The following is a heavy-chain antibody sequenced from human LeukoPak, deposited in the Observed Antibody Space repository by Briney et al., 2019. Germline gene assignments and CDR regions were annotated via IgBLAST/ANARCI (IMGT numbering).Heavy chain of an antibody. CDR3: ARGFRSNYYGSGSYLDY. Sequence: PSETLSLTCAVYGGSFSGYYWSWIRQPPGKGLEWIGEINHSGSTNYNPSLKSRVTISVDTSKNQFSLKLSSVTAADTAVYYCARGFRSNYYGSGSYLDYWGQGTLVTVSS. D-gene: IGHD3-10*01. CDR1: GGSFSGYY. CDR2: INHSGST. J-gene: IGHJ4*02. V-gene: IGHV4-34*01.